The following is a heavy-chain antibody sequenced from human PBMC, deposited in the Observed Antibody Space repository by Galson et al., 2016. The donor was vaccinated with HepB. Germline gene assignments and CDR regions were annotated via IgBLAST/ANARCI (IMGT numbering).Heavy chain of an antibody. J-gene: IGHJ6*03. V-gene: IGHV4-31*03. D-gene: IGHD5-24*01. CDR2: IYYSGST. CDR1: GGSISSGGYY. CDR3: AREVLEMATISDYYYYYMDV. Sequence: LSLTCTVSGGSISSGGYYWSWIRQHPGKGLEWIGYIYYSGSTYYNPSLKSRVTVSVDTSKNQSSLKLSSVTAADTAVYYCAREVLEMATISDYYYYYMDVWGKGTTVTVSS.